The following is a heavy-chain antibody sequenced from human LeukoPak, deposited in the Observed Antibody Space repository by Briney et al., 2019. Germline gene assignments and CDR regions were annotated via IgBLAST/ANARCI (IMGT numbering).Heavy chain of an antibody. D-gene: IGHD2-2*01. CDR1: GFTFSSYA. CDR2: ISGSGGST. CDR3: AKDRIVVVPAAPDY. Sequence: PGGSLRLSCAASGFTFSSYAMSWVRQAPGKGLEWVSAISGSGGSTYYADSVKGRLTISRDNSKNTLYLQMNSLRAEDTAVYYCAKDRIVVVPAAPDYWGQGTLVTVSS. J-gene: IGHJ4*02. V-gene: IGHV3-23*01.